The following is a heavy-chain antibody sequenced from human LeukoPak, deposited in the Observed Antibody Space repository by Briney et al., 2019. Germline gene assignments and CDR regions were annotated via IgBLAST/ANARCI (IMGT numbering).Heavy chain of an antibody. Sequence: PSETLSLTCTASGGSISGYYWSWIRQPPGKGLEWIGFIYYSGSTDYNPSLKSRVTISVDTSKNQFSLKLSSVTAADTAVYYCARFGTRQLVRGYYYYMDVWGKGTTVTVSS. CDR2: IYYSGST. J-gene: IGHJ6*03. V-gene: IGHV4-59*01. CDR3: ARFGTRQLVRGYYYYMDV. CDR1: GGSISGYY. D-gene: IGHD1-1*01.